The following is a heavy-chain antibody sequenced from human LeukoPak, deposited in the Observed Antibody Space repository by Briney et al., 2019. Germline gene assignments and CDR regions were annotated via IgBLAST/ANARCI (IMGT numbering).Heavy chain of an antibody. CDR1: GYTFTGYD. CDR3: ARRDCSGGTCRTRIFDY. J-gene: IGHJ4*02. Sequence: ASVKVSCKASGYTFTGYDINCVRQATGQGLEWMGWMNPNSGNTGYAQKFQGRVTITRNTSISTAYMELSSLRSEDTAVYYCARRDCSGGTCRTRIFDYWGQGTLVTVSS. V-gene: IGHV1-8*03. D-gene: IGHD2-15*01. CDR2: MNPNSGNT.